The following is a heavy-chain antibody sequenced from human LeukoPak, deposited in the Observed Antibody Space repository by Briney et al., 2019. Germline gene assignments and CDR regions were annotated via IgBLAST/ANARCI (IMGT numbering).Heavy chain of an antibody. CDR1: GGSIGSGDYY. D-gene: IGHD5-24*01. J-gene: IGHJ4*02. CDR3: ASGGVEMSFFDY. Sequence: SETLSLTCTVSGGSIGSGDYYWSWIRQPPGKGLEWIGYIYYSGSTYYNPSLKSRVTISVDTSKNQFSLKLSSVTAADTAVYYCASGGVEMSFFDYWGQGTLSPSPQ. V-gene: IGHV4-30-4*08. CDR2: IYYSGST.